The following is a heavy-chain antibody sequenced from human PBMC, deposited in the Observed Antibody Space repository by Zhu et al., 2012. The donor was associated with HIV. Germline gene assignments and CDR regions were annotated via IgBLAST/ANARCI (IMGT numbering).Heavy chain of an antibody. CDR1: GGSINSNSYY. J-gene: IGHJ4*02. CDR2: IYYSGST. CDR3: ARQEPSDIVVVPA. D-gene: IGHD2-2*01. Sequence: QVQPQESGPGLVKPSETLSLTCTVSGGSINSNSYYWGWIRFQPPGKGLEWIGSIYYSGSTYYNPSLKSRVTISVDASKNQFSLKLSSVTAADTAVYYCARQEPSDIVVVPAWGQGALVTVSS. V-gene: IGHV4-39*01.